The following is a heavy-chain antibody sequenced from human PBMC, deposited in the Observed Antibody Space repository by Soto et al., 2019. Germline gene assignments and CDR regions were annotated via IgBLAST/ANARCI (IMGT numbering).Heavy chain of an antibody. D-gene: IGHD5-18*01. V-gene: IGHV1-46*01. CDR1: GYTFTSYY. CDR3: ARDQVGEYSYGYRAFDI. J-gene: IGHJ3*02. CDR2: INPSGGST. Sequence: ASVKVSCKASGYTFTSYYMHWVRQAPGQGLEWMGIINPSGGSTSYAQKFQGRVTMTRDTSTSTVYMELSSLRSEDTAVYYCARDQVGEYSYGYRAFDIWGQGTMVTVSS.